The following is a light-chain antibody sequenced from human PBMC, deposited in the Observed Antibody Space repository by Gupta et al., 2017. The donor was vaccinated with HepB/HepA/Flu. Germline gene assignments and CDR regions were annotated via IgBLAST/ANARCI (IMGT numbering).Light chain of an antibody. CDR2: GNS. J-gene: IGLJ2*01. Sequence: SVQTHPPTVSGPPGESVTILRTGLSSNIGAGYDVHWYQQLPGTAPKLLIYGNSNQPSGVPDRFSGSKSGTSASLAITRLQAEDEADYYCQSYDSSLSGSVVFGGGTKLTVL. CDR3: QSYDSSLSGSVV. V-gene: IGLV1-40*01. CDR1: SSNIGAGYD.